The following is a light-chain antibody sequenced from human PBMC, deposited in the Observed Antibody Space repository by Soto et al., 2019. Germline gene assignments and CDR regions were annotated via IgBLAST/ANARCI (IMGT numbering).Light chain of an antibody. J-gene: IGLJ2*01. CDR1: SGHSSYA. CDR2: LNSDGSH. Sequence: QTVVTQSPSASASLGASVKLTCTLSSGHSSYAIAWHQQQPEKGPRYLMKLNSDGSHSKGDGIPDRCSGSSSGAERYLTISSLQSEDEADYYCQTGGTGVVFGGGTKVTVL. V-gene: IGLV4-69*01. CDR3: QTGGTGVV.